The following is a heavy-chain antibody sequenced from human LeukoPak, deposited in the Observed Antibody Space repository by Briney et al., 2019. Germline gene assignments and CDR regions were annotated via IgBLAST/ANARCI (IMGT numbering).Heavy chain of an antibody. V-gene: IGHV1-46*01. CDR2: INPSGGST. D-gene: IGHD1-26*01. Sequence: GASVKVPCKASGYTFTSYYMHWVRQAPGQGLEWMGIINPSGGSTSYAQKFQGRVTMTRDTSTSTVYMEPSSLRSEDTAVYYCARDQLSGSFDYWGQGTLVTVSS. CDR1: GYTFTSYY. J-gene: IGHJ4*02. CDR3: ARDQLSGSFDY.